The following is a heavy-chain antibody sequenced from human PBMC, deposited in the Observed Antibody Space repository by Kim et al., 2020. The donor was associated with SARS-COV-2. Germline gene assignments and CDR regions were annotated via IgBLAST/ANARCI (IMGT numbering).Heavy chain of an antibody. J-gene: IGHJ6*02. CDR3: ARDLDWLGAAAGTRYYYGMDV. V-gene: IGHV3-21*01. CDR1: GFTFSSYS. D-gene: IGHD6-13*01. Sequence: GGSLRLSCAASGFTFSSYSMNWVRQAPGKGLEWVSSISSSSSYIYYADSVKGRFTISRDNAKNSLYLQMNSLRAEDTAVYYCARDLDWLGAAAGTRYYYGMDVWGQGTTVTVSS. CDR2: ISSSSSYI.